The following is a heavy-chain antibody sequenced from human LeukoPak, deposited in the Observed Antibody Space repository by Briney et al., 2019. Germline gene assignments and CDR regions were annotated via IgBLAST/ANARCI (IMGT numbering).Heavy chain of an antibody. CDR2: INHSGST. J-gene: IGHJ5*02. CDR1: GGSFSGYY. CDR3: ARRGGGGSPLRSLEWPLKFDP. V-gene: IGHV4-34*01. D-gene: IGHD3-3*01. Sequence: SETLSLTCAVYGGSFSGYYWSWIRQPPGKGLEWIGEINHSGSTNYNPSLKSRVTISVDTSKNQFSLKLSSVTAADTAVYYCARRGGGGSPLRSLEWPLKFDPWGQGTLVTVSS.